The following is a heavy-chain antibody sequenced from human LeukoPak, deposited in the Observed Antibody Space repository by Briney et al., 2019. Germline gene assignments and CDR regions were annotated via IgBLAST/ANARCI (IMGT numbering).Heavy chain of an antibody. J-gene: IGHJ4*02. CDR1: GFTFSSYA. CDR3: AKASSRYGDYDYFDY. V-gene: IGHV3-23*01. Sequence: GGSLRLSCAASGFTFSSYAMSWVRQAPGKGLEWVSAVSGCGGSTDYADSVKGRFTISRDSSKNTLYLQMNSLRAEDTAVYYCAKASSRYGDYDYFDYWGQGTLVTVSS. D-gene: IGHD4-17*01. CDR2: VSGCGGST.